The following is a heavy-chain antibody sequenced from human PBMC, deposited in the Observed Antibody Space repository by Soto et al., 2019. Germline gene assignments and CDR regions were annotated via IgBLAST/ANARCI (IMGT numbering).Heavy chain of an antibody. D-gene: IGHD5-12*01. J-gene: IGHJ6*02. CDR2: IRSKAYGGTT. CDR1: GVTFGDYA. CDR3: TSRDGYNSYYYYGMDV. Sequence: GGSLRLSCTASGVTFGDYAMSWFRQAPGKGLEWVGFIRSKAYGGTTEYAASVKGRFTISRDDSKSIAYLQMNSLKTEDTAVYYCTSRDGYNSYYYYGMDVWGQGTTVTVSS. V-gene: IGHV3-49*03.